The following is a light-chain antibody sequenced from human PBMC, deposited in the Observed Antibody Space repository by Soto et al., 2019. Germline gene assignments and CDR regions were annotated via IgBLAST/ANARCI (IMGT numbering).Light chain of an antibody. CDR3: SSYTSSSTDV. CDR1: SSDVGGYYS. CDR2: DVT. Sequence: QSALTQPASVSGSPGQSITISCTGTSSDVGGYYSVSWYQQHPGKAPKLMIYDVTNRPSGVSNRFSGSKSGNMASLTISGLQAEDEADYYCSSYTSSSTDVFGTGTKLTVL. J-gene: IGLJ1*01. V-gene: IGLV2-14*01.